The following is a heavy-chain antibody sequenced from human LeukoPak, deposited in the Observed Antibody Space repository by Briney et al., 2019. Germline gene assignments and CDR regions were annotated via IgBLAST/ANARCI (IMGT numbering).Heavy chain of an antibody. J-gene: IGHJ4*02. D-gene: IGHD6-6*01. CDR2: ISDSGGNT. CDR3: ARHRSSWLIDY. CDR1: GFTFNTYA. Sequence: GGSLRLSCAASGFTFNTYAMSWVRQAPWERLQWVSGISDSGGNTYYADSVRGRFTISRDNSKNTLYLQMNSLRAEDTAVYYCARHRSSWLIDYWGQGTLVTVSS. V-gene: IGHV3-23*01.